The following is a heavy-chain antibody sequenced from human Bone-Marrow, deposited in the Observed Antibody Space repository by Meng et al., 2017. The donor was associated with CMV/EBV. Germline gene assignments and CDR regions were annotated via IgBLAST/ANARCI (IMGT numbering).Heavy chain of an antibody. Sequence: KAFEYTFTTNYIHWVRQAPGQGLEWMGIINPSAGSTNYAQKFQGRVTMTRDTSTSTVYMDLSSLRSEDTAVYYCARGQTSGASYHFDYWGQGTLVTVSS. CDR3: ARGQTSGASYHFDY. V-gene: IGHV1-46*01. CDR1: EYTFTTNY. J-gene: IGHJ4*02. D-gene: IGHD2-15*01. CDR2: INPSAGST.